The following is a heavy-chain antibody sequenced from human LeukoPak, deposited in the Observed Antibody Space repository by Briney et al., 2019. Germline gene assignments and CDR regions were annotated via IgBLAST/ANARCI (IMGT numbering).Heavy chain of an antibody. Sequence: SGTLSLTCTVSGGSIRNYYWSWIRQTPGKGLEWIGYIYYSGTTNYNPSLKSRVTISVDTSKNQFSLRLNSVTAADTAVYYCARDGAGMASDFWGQGTLVTVSS. CDR1: GGSIRNYY. V-gene: IGHV4-59*01. D-gene: IGHD6-13*01. CDR2: IYYSGTT. J-gene: IGHJ4*02. CDR3: ARDGAGMASDF.